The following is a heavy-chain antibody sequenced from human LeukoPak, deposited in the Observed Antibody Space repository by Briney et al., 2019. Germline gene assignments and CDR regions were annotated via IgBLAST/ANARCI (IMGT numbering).Heavy chain of an antibody. CDR3: AREYCSSTSCSTDAFDI. V-gene: IGHV1-2*02. J-gene: IGHJ3*02. D-gene: IGHD2-2*01. CDR1: GYTFTGYY. Sequence: ASVKVSCKASGYTFTGYYMHWVRQAPGQGLEWMGWINPNSGGTNYAQKFQGRVTMTRDTSISTAYMELSRLRSEDTAVYYCAREYCSSTSCSTDAFDIWGQGTMVTVSS. CDR2: INPNSGGT.